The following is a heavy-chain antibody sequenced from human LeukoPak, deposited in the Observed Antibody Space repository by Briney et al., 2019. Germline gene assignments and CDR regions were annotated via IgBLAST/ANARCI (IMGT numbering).Heavy chain of an antibody. CDR2: IYHSGST. D-gene: IGHD2-2*01. CDR3: ASLPFIVVVPAAMGDYYYGMDV. J-gene: IGHJ6*04. V-gene: IGHV4-30-2*01. Sequence: SQTLSLTCAVSGGSISSGGYSWGWLRQPPGTGLEWIGYIYHSGSTYYNPSLKSRVTISVNRSKNQFSLKLSSVTAADTAVYYCASLPFIVVVPAAMGDYYYGMDVWGKGTTVTVSS. CDR1: GGSISSGGYS.